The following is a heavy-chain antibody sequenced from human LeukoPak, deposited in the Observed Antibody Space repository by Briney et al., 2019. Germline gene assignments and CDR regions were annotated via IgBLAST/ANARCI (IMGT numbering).Heavy chain of an antibody. D-gene: IGHD3-3*01. CDR3: ARDDTTYYDFWSGYYPGSPLVY. Sequence: GGSLRLSCAASGFTFSSYAMHWVRQAPGKGLEWVAVISYDGSNKYYADSVKGRFTISRDNSKNTLYLQMNSLRAEDTAVYYCARDDTTYYDFWSGYYPGSPLVYWGQGTLVTVSS. J-gene: IGHJ4*02. V-gene: IGHV3-30-3*01. CDR1: GFTFSSYA. CDR2: ISYDGSNK.